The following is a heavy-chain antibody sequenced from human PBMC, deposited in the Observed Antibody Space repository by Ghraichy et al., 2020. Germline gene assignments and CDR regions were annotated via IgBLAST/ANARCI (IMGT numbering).Heavy chain of an antibody. CDR2: IYHSGST. J-gene: IGHJ4*02. D-gene: IGHD6-13*01. V-gene: IGHV4-38-2*02. Sequence: ESLNISCTVSGYSISSGYYWGWIRQPPGKGLEWIGSIYHSGSTYYNPSLKSRVTISVDTSKNQFSLKLSSVTAADTAVYYCAREPGGLSRQQLPFDYWGQGTLVTVSS. CDR3: AREPGGLSRQQLPFDY. CDR1: GYSISSGYY.